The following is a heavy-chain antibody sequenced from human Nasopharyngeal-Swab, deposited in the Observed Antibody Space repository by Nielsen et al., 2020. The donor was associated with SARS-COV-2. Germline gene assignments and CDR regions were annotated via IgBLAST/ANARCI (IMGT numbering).Heavy chain of an antibody. CDR2: IYYSGST. D-gene: IGHD4/OR15-4a*01. J-gene: IGHJ6*02. V-gene: IGHV4-39*07. CDR3: ARARPGLWEPAPYGMDV. Sequence: WIRQPPGKGLEWIGSIYYSGSTYYNPSLKSRVTISVDTSKNQFSLKLSSVTAADTAVYYCARARPGLWEPAPYGMDVWGQGTTVTVS.